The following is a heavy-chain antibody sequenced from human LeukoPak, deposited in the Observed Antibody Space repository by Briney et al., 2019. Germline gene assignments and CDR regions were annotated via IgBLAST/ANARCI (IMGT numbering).Heavy chain of an antibody. Sequence: GGSLRLSCAASGFTFSSYGMHWVRQAPGKGLEWVAVISYDGSNKYYADSVKGRFTISRDNSKNTLYLQMNSLRAEDTAVYYCARGSYDSSDPIDYWGQGTLVTVSS. CDR1: GFTFSSYG. CDR2: ISYDGSNK. D-gene: IGHD3-22*01. V-gene: IGHV3-30*03. CDR3: ARGSYDSSDPIDY. J-gene: IGHJ4*02.